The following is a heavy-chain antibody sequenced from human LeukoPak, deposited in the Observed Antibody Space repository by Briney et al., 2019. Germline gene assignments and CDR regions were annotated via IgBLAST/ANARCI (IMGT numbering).Heavy chain of an antibody. J-gene: IGHJ4*02. Sequence: ASVKVSCKASGGTFSSYAISWVRQAPGQGLEWMGGIIPIFGTANYAQKLQGRVTMTTDASTSTAYMELRSLRSDDTAVYYCARLTRDDSSGYYYGYWGQGTLVTVSS. CDR3: ARLTRDDSSGYYYGY. D-gene: IGHD3-22*01. V-gene: IGHV1-69*05. CDR2: IIPIFGTA. CDR1: GGTFSSYA.